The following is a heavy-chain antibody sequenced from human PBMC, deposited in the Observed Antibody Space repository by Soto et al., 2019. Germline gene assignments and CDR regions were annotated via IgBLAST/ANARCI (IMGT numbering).Heavy chain of an antibody. CDR1: GFTFSSYW. CDR3: VTTGRLQNAFDI. D-gene: IGHD4-4*01. V-gene: IGHV3-74*01. Sequence: LRLSCAASGFTFSSYWMHWVRQAPGKGLVWVSRINSDGSTTNYADSVKGRFTISRDNAKNALYLQMNNLRVEDTAVYYCVTTGRLQNAFDIWGQGTVVTVSS. CDR2: INSDGSTT. J-gene: IGHJ3*02.